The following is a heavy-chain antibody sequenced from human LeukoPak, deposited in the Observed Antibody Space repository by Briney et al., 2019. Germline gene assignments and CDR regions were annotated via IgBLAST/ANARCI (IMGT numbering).Heavy chain of an antibody. J-gene: IGHJ3*01. CDR2: ILSSGST. V-gene: IGHV4-4*09. CDR1: GGSISNYY. Sequence: PSETLSLTCTVSGGSISNYYWNWIRQPPGKGLEWIGYILSSGSTHHNPSLTSRISLSVDTSKNQFSLRLTSVTVADTAVYYCARLRGGDYNDVFDLWGQGTLVTVSS. CDR3: ARLRGGDYNDVFDL. D-gene: IGHD4-17*01.